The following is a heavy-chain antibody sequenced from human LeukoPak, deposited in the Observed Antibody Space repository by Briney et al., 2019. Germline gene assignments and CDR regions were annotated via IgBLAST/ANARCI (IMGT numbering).Heavy chain of an antibody. D-gene: IGHD3-10*01. CDR2: ISSSSSTI. CDR1: GFTFSSYS. V-gene: IGHV3-48*01. Sequence: QPGGSLRLSCAASGFTFSSYSMNWVRQAPGKGLEWVSYISSSSSTIYYADSVKGRFTISRDNSKNTLYLQVNDLRAEDTAVYYCAKNLWRDLLWLGEGYYFDYWGQGTLVTVSS. J-gene: IGHJ4*02. CDR3: AKNLWRDLLWLGEGYYFDY.